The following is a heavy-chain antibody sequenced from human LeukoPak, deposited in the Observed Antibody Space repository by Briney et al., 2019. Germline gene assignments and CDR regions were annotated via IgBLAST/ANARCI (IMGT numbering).Heavy chain of an antibody. V-gene: IGHV4-59*08. J-gene: IGHJ4*02. D-gene: IGHD3-9*01. CDR2: IYYSGST. CDR3: ARHVWLQPFDY. CDR1: GGSMNSYY. Sequence: PSETLSLTCSVSGGSMNSYYWSWIRQSPGKGLEWIGYIYYSGSTNYNPSLKSRVTISVDTSKNQFSLKLSSETAADTAVYYCARHVWLQPFDYWGQGTLFTVSS.